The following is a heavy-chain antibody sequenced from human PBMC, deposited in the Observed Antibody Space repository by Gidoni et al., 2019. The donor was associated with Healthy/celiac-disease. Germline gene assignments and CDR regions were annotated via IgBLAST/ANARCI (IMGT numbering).Heavy chain of an antibody. Sequence: EVQLLESGGGLVQPGGSLRLSCAASGFTFSSYAMRWVRQAPGKGLEWVSAISGSGGSTYYADSVKGRFTISRDNSKNTLYLQMNSLRAEDTAVYYCAKDLRRGYCSGGSCYRSDYWGQGTLVTVSS. J-gene: IGHJ4*02. V-gene: IGHV3-23*01. CDR2: ISGSGGST. CDR1: GFTFSSYA. D-gene: IGHD2-15*01. CDR3: AKDLRRGYCSGGSCYRSDY.